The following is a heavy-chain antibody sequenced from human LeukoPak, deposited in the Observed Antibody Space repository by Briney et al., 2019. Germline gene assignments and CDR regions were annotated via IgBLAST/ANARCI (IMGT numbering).Heavy chain of an antibody. J-gene: IGHJ4*02. V-gene: IGHV1-69*13. CDR3: AREAGYSGYDYYFDY. CDR1: GGTFSSYA. CDR2: IIPIFGTA. Sequence: GASVKVSCKASGGTFSSYAISWVRQAPGQGLEWMGGIIPIFGTANYAQEFQGRVTITADESTSTAYMELSSLRSEDTAVYYCAREAGYSGYDYYFDYWGQGTLVTVSS. D-gene: IGHD5-12*01.